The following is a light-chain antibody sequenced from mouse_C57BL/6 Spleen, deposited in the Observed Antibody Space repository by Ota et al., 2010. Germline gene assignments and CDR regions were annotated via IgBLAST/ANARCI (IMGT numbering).Light chain of an antibody. Sequence: DIVMTQSPSFLSVSAGEKVTMSCKSSQSLLSSGNQKNYLAWYQQKPGQPPKLLIYGASTRESGVPDRFTGSGSGTDFTLTISSVQAEDLAVYYCQNDHSYPFTFGSGTKLEIK. V-gene: IGKV8-28*01. CDR3: QNDHSYPFT. CDR2: GAS. J-gene: IGKJ4*01. CDR1: QSLLSSGNQKNY.